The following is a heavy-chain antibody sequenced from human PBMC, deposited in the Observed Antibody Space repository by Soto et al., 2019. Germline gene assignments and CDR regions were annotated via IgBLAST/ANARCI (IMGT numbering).Heavy chain of an antibody. V-gene: IGHV4-30-2*01. CDR3: ARQMTTVTTDY. CDR2: IYYSGST. Sequence: PSETLSLTCAVSGGSISSGGYSWSWIRQPPGKGLEWIGYIYYSGSTYYNPSLKSRVTISVDRSKNQLSLKLSSVPAADTAVYYCARQMTTVTTDYWGQGTLVTV. D-gene: IGHD4-17*01. J-gene: IGHJ4*02. CDR1: GGSISSGGYS.